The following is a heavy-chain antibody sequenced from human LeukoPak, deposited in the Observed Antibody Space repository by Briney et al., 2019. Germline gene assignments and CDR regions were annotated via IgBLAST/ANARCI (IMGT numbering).Heavy chain of an antibody. J-gene: IGHJ4*02. Sequence: GGSLRLSCAASGFTFSSYAMTWVRQAPGKGLEWVSSMSSGSRYIYYADSVGGRFTISRDNAKNSLYLLMNSLRAEGTAVYYCPRDRPTGASRVFVVQWGQGTLVTVSS. CDR1: GFTFSSYA. D-gene: IGHD3-3*01. CDR2: MSSGSRYI. V-gene: IGHV3-21*01. CDR3: PRDRPTGASRVFVVQ.